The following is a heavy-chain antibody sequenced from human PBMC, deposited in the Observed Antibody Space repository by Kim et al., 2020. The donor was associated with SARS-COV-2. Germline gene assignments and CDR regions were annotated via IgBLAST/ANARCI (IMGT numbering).Heavy chain of an antibody. J-gene: IGHJ4*02. Sequence: GGSLRLSCAASGFTFSSYAMHWVRQAPGKGLEWVAFISYDGGNKYYADSVKGRFTISRDNSKNTLYLQMNSRRAEDTAVYYCARRGYTAILYYFDYWGQGALVTVSA. CDR2: ISYDGGNK. CDR3: ARRGYTAILYYFDY. V-gene: IGHV3-30*04. CDR1: GFTFSSYA. D-gene: IGHD5-18*01.